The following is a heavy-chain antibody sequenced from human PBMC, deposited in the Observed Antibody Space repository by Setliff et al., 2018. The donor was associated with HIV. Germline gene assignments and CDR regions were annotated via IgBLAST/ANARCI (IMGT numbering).Heavy chain of an antibody. J-gene: IGHJ2*01. CDR3: ARGREAIDLENWYFDL. Sequence: KASETLSLTCAVYGGSFSDNYWSWIRQSPGKGLEWIGEINHSGRTKYSPSLRSRVSISVDTSKTQFSLKLNSVTAADTAVYYCARGREAIDLENWYFDLWGRGTLVTVPQ. CDR1: GGSFSDNY. CDR2: INHSGRT. V-gene: IGHV4-34*01. D-gene: IGHD3-3*01.